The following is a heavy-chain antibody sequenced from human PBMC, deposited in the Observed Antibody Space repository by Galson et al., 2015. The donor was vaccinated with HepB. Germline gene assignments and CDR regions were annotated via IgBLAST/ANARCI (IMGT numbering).Heavy chain of an antibody. CDR3: ARERQEEYSSSSPRGGPHGMDV. CDR1: GFTFTDYY. J-gene: IGHJ6*02. CDR2: ISSSGSTT. V-gene: IGHV3-11*01. Sequence: SLRLSCAASGFTFTDYYMSWIRQAPGKGLEWVSYISSSGSTTYSADSVKGRFTISRDNTKHSLYLQMNSLGTEDTAVYYCARERQEEYSSSSPRGGPHGMDVWGQGTTVTVSS. D-gene: IGHD6-6*01.